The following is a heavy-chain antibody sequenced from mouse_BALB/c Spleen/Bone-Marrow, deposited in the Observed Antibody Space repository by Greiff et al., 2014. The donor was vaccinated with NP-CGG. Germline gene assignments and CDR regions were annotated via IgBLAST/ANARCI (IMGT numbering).Heavy chain of an antibody. Sequence: QVQLKESGAELVKPGASVRLPRKASGYTFTSYWMHWVKQRPGQGLEWIGEINPSNGRTNYNETFKSKATLTVDKSSTTAYMQLSSLTSDDSAVYYCARYGNYDAMDYWGQGTSVTVSS. CDR1: GYTFTSYW. CDR2: INPSNGRT. CDR3: ARYGNYDAMDY. J-gene: IGHJ4*01. V-gene: IGHV1S81*02. D-gene: IGHD2-1*01.